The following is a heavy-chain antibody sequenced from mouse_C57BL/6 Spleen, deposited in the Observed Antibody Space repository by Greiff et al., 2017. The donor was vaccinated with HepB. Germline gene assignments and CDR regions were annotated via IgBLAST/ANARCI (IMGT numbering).Heavy chain of an antibody. J-gene: IGHJ4*01. Sequence: EVQLQQSGPELVKPGASVKISCKASGYSFTGYYMHWVKQSHGNILDWIGYIYPYNGVSSYNQKFKGKATLTVDKSSSTAYMELRSLTSEDSAVYYCARGGDYGSSAYYAMDYWGQGTSVTVSS. CDR2: IYPYNGVS. D-gene: IGHD1-1*01. CDR3: ARGGDYGSSAYYAMDY. CDR1: GYSFTGYY. V-gene: IGHV1-31*01.